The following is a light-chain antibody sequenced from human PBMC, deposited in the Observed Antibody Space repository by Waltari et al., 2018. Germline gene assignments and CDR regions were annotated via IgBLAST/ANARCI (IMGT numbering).Light chain of an antibody. CDR3: CSYAGSWRV. CDR1: SSDVGGYHY. V-gene: IGLV2-11*01. Sequence: QSALTQPRSVSGSPGQSVTISCTGTSSDVGGYHYVSWYQQHPGKAPKLMIYDVSKRPSGVPDRFSGSKSGNTASLTIPGLQAEDEADYYCCSYAGSWRVFGGGTKLTVL. J-gene: IGLJ2*01. CDR2: DVS.